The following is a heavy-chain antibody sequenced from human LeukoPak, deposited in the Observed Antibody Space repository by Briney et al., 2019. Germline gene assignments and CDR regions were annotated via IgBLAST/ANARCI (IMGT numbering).Heavy chain of an antibody. CDR3: ARVYSSSWYGGYYYYMDV. CDR1: GYTFTSYG. CDR2: ISAYNGNT. D-gene: IGHD6-13*01. J-gene: IGHJ6*03. V-gene: IGHV1-18*01. Sequence: ASVKVSCKASGYTFTSYGTSWVRQAPGQGLEWMGWISAYNGNTNYAQKLQGRVTMTTDTSTSTAYMELRSLRSDDTAVYYCARVYSSSWYGGYYYYMDVWGKGTTVTVAS.